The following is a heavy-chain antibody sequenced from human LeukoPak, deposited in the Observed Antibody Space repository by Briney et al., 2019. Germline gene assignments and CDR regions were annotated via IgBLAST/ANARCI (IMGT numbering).Heavy chain of an antibody. CDR2: ISSSSSYI. Sequence: GGSLRLSCAASGFTFSSYSMNWVRQAPGKGLEWVSSISSSSSYIYYADSVKGRFTISRDNAKNSLYPQMNSLRAEDTAVYYCARVGYDILTGYYLFNYWGQGTLVTVSS. CDR3: ARVGYDILTGYYLFNY. CDR1: GFTFSSYS. V-gene: IGHV3-21*01. J-gene: IGHJ4*02. D-gene: IGHD3-9*01.